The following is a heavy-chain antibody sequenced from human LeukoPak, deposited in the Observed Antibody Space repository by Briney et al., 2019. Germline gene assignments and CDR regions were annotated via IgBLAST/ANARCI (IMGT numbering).Heavy chain of an antibody. CDR3: ARRVVVPAAPYYFDY. CDR2: INSDGSST. Sequence: GGSLRLSCAASGFIFSSYWMHWVRQAPGKGLVWVSRINSDGSSTSYADSVKGRFTISRDNAKNTLYLQMNSLRAEDTAVYYCARRVVVPAAPYYFDYWGQGTLVSVSS. D-gene: IGHD2-2*01. J-gene: IGHJ4*02. CDR1: GFIFSSYW. V-gene: IGHV3-74*01.